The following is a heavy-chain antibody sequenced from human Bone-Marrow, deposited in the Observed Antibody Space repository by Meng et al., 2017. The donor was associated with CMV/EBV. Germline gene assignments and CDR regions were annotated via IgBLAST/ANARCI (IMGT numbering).Heavy chain of an antibody. J-gene: IGHJ5*02. V-gene: IGHV1-18*01. CDR1: GYTFTSYG. Sequence: ASVKVSCKASGYTFTSYGISWVQQAPGQGLEWMGWISAYNGNTNYAQKLQGRVTMTTDTSTSTAYMELRSLRSDDTAVYYCAREVAFVVVPAAISWDWFDPWGQGTLVTVSS. D-gene: IGHD2-2*01. CDR2: ISAYNGNT. CDR3: AREVAFVVVPAAISWDWFDP.